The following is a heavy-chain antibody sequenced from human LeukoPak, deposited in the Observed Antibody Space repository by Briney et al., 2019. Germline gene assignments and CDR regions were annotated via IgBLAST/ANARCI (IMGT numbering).Heavy chain of an antibody. Sequence: GGSLSLSCATSGLTFDDYAMHWAPQAPGEGLEWVSGIAWNTGNTGYADSVRVRFTISRDNDENSLYLQMNSLRAEDTAFYYCAKDMNSYGSGSSYNPWGPFDSWGQGTLVTVSS. CDR2: IAWNTGNT. V-gene: IGHV3-9*01. D-gene: IGHD3-10*01. J-gene: IGHJ4*02. CDR3: AKDMNSYGSGSSYNPWGPFDS. CDR1: GLTFDDYA.